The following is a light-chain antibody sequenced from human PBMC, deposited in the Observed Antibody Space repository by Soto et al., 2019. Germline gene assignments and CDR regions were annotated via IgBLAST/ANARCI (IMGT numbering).Light chain of an antibody. CDR3: QQYGSSPPYT. CDR2: GAS. CDR1: QSVSSSY. J-gene: IGKJ2*01. Sequence: IVLTQSPGTLSLSPGERATLSCRASQSVSSSYLAWYQQKPGQAPRLLIYGASSRATGIPDRFSGSGSGTDFTLTISRLEPEDFAVYYCQQYGSSPPYTFGQGTKVDNK. V-gene: IGKV3-20*01.